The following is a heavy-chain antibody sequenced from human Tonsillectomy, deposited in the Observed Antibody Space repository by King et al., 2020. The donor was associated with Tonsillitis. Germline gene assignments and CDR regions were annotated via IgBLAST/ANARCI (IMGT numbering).Heavy chain of an antibody. Sequence: QLQESGPGLVKPSETLSLTCTLSGDSFSSHDYYWAWIRQSPEKGLEWIASFYYGGTTYYNPSLRSRVTISVDSANNQFSLRLTSLTAADTALYYCARKHQVATTGHYAFDVWGGGTMVTVSS. CDR2: FYYGGTT. CDR1: GDSFSSHDYY. CDR3: ARKHQVATTGHYAFDV. D-gene: IGHD5-12*01. J-gene: IGHJ3*01. V-gene: IGHV4-39*07.